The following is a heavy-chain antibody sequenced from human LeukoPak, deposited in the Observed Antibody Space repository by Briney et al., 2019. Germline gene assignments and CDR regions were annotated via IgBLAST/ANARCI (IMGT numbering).Heavy chain of an antibody. CDR2: INWNGGST. CDR3: ARDPPDNWNFEYNWFDP. J-gene: IGHJ5*02. V-gene: IGHV3-20*04. Sequence: PGGSLRLSCAAAGFTFDDYGMRWVRQAPGKGLEWVSGINWNGGSTAYAASVKGGFTIFRDNAKKCLYLLINSLRAADTSVYYFARDPPDNWNFEYNWFDPWGQGTLVTVSS. D-gene: IGHD1-1*01. CDR1: GFTFDDYG.